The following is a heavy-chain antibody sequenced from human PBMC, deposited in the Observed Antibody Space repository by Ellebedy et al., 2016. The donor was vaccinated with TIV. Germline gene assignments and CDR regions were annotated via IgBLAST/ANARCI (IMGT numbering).Heavy chain of an antibody. CDR1: GFSFSSYW. J-gene: IGHJ4*03. Sequence: GESLKIPCTASGFSFSSYWMHWVRQSPGKGLVWVSRIGTDGTFSAYADSVKGRVIISRDNAKNTLYLQMHSLGVEDTALYYCAREVNVELRGDNYFDYWGLGTLVTVSS. D-gene: IGHD1-7*01. CDR3: AREVNVELRGDNYFDY. V-gene: IGHV3-74*01. CDR2: IGTDGTFS.